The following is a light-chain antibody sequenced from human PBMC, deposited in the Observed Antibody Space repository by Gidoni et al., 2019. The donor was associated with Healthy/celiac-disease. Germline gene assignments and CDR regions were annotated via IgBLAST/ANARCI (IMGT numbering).Light chain of an antibody. V-gene: IGKV1-17*01. CDR3: LQHNSYRWT. CDR1: QGIRHD. CDR2: AAS. Sequence: IQLTQSPSSLSASVGDRVTITCRATQGIRHDLGWYQQKPGKAPKRLIYAASSLQSGVPSRFSGSGSGTEFTLTISSLQPEDFATYYCLQHNSYRWTFGQGTKVEIK. J-gene: IGKJ1*01.